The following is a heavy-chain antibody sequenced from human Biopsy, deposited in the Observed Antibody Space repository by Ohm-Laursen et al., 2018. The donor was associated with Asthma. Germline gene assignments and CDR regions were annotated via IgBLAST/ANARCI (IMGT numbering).Heavy chain of an antibody. V-gene: IGHV1-46*01. CDR3: ALSQFDY. J-gene: IGHJ4*02. Sequence: ASVKVSCKASGYTFTSYYIHWVRQAPGQGLEWVGIINPPTGDTSYAQKFLGRVTVTRDTSTSTVYMELSSLRSEDMAVYYCALSQFDYWGQGTLLTVSS. CDR2: INPPTGDT. CDR1: GYTFTSYY.